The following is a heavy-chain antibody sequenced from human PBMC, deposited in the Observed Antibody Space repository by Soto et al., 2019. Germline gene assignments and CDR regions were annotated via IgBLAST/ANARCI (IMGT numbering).Heavy chain of an antibody. J-gene: IGHJ4*02. CDR1: GDSITTSHYY. V-gene: IGHV4-39*01. CDR3: ARLRDGEPDY. CDR2: IYYNGKT. D-gene: IGHD4-17*01. Sequence: QLQLRESGPGLVKPSETLSLTCTVSGDSITTSHYYWGWIRQPPGKGLEWIGSIYYNGKTYYSSSLKSRVTISVDTSKNQFSLKLSSVTTSDTAVYYCARLRDGEPDYWGQGTLVTVAS.